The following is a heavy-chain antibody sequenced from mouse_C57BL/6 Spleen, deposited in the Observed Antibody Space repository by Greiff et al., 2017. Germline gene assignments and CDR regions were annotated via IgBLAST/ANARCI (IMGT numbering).Heavy chain of an antibody. CDR3: ASYYGSTLYYAMDY. D-gene: IGHD1-1*01. CDR2: INPSSGYT. V-gene: IGHV1-7*01. J-gene: IGHJ4*01. Sequence: VQLQQSGAELAKPGASVKLSCKASGYTFTSYWMHWVKQRPGQGLEWIGYINPSSGYTKYNQKFKGKATLTADKSSSTAYMQLSSLTSEDSAVYFWASYYGSTLYYAMDYWGQGTSVTVSS. CDR1: GYTFTSYW.